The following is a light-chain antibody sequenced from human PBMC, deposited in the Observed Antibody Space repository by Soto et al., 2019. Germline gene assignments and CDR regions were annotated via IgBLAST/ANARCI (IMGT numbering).Light chain of an antibody. CDR3: QAYDYSLTAFV. Sequence: SYELTQPPSVSVAPGQTARITCGGSNLGSEGVHWYQQKPGQAPALVVYDDGDRPSGIPERFSGSTSGNTATLTITGLQAEDEADYYCQAYDYSLTAFVFGGGTKVTVL. V-gene: IGLV3-21*02. CDR2: DDG. J-gene: IGLJ3*02. CDR1: NLGSEG.